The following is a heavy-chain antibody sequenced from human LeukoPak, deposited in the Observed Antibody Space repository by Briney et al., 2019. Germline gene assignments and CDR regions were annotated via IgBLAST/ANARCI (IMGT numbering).Heavy chain of an antibody. D-gene: IGHD6-13*01. V-gene: IGHV3-33*08. CDR2: VWSDGINK. CDR3: ARAIVASGTDCFDP. CDR1: GFTFSSYS. Sequence: GGSLRLSCAASGFTFSSYSMNWVRQAPGKGPEWVAVVWSDGINKYYVDSVKGRFTISRENSKNTLYLQMTSLRAEDTAVYYCARAIVASGTDCFDPWGQGTQVTVSS. J-gene: IGHJ5*02.